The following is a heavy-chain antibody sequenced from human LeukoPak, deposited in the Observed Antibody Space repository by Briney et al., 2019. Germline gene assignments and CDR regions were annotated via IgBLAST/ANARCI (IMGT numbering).Heavy chain of an antibody. J-gene: IGHJ6*03. Sequence: PSETLSLTCAVYGGSFSGYYWSWIRQPPGKGLEWIGEINHSGSTNYNPSLKSRVTIPVDTSKNQFSLKLSSVTAADTAVYYCARTTFGVVMGYYYYYMDVWGKGTTVTVFS. CDR1: GGSFSGYY. D-gene: IGHD3-3*01. V-gene: IGHV4-34*01. CDR2: INHSGST. CDR3: ARTTFGVVMGYYYYYMDV.